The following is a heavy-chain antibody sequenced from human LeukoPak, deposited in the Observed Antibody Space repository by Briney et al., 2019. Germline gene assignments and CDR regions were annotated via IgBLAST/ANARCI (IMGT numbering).Heavy chain of an antibody. J-gene: IGHJ4*02. CDR3: ARDEHYGSGMLGRTYYFDY. CDR1: GGTFSSYA. CDR2: IIPILGIA. D-gene: IGHD3-10*01. V-gene: IGHV1-69*04. Sequence: SVKVSCKASGGTFSSYAISWVRQAPGQGLEWMGRIIPILGIANYAQKIQGRVTITADKSTSTAYMELSSLRSEDTAVYYCARDEHYGSGMLGRTYYFDYWGQGTLVTVSS.